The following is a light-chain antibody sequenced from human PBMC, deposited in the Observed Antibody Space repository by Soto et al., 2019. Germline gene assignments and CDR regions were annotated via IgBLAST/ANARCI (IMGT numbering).Light chain of an antibody. CDR1: QGIGSD. CDR2: AAS. V-gene: IGKV1-9*01. Sequence: IQLTQSPSSLSASVGDRVTITCRASQGIGSDLAWYQQKPGEAPKLLIFAASTLQSGVPSRFSGSGSGTDFTLTISSLQAEDFATYYCQQLSTYPSTFGGGTKVDIK. CDR3: QQLSTYPST. J-gene: IGKJ4*01.